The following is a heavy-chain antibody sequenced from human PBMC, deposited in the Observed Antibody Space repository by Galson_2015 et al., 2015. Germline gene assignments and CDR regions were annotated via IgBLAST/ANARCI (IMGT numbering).Heavy chain of an antibody. CDR2: MYYSGST. V-gene: IGHV4-39*07. J-gene: IGHJ4*02. D-gene: IGHD3-10*01. Sequence: SETLSLTCTVSGGSNSSGSYYWGWIRQPPGKGLEWIGSMYYSGSTYYNPSLRSRVTILGDTSKNQFSLKLSSVTAADTAVYYCARDQNYYGSGTYPPFDYWGQGTLVTVSS. CDR3: ARDQNYYGSGTYPPFDY. CDR1: GGSNSSGSYY.